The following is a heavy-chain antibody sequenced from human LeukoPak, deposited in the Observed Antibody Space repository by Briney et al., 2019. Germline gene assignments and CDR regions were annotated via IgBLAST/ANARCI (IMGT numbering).Heavy chain of an antibody. V-gene: IGHV1-2*02. CDR2: MNPNSGGT. CDR1: GYTFTDYY. J-gene: IGHJ4*02. D-gene: IGHD1-26*01. CDR3: ARDPTVSGGATGNHFYY. Sequence: ASVKVSCKSSGYTFTDYYIHWVRQAPGQGLEWMGWMNPNSGGTNYAQMFQDRVTINRDTSIATVYMEVSRLRSDDTAVYYFARDPTVSGGATGNHFYYLGQGTLVTVSS.